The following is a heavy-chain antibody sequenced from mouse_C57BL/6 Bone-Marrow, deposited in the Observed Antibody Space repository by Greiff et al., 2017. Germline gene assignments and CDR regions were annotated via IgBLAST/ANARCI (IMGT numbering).Heavy chain of an antibody. J-gene: IGHJ3*01. CDR2: ISSGGSYT. D-gene: IGHD2-2*01. Sequence: EVQGVESGGDLVKPGGSLKLSCAASGFTFSSYGMSWVRQTPDKRLEWVATISSGGSYTYYPDSVKGRFTISRDNAKNTLYLQMSSLKSADTAMYYCASYGDDGFAYWGQGTLVTVSA. CDR3: ASYGDDGFAY. V-gene: IGHV5-6*01. CDR1: GFTFSSYG.